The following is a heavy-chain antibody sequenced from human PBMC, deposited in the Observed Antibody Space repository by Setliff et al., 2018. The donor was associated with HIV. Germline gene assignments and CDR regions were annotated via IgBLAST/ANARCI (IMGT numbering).Heavy chain of an antibody. Sequence: SGGSLRLSCAASGFIFSSYAMHWVRQAPGKGLEWVAVMSYDGDNKYYADSVKGRFTISRDNSKNTLFLQMNSLRPEDTAIYFCARSFPYYYESSGLYAMDVWGQGTTVTVSS. CDR2: MSYDGDNK. D-gene: IGHD3-22*01. CDR1: GFIFSSYA. J-gene: IGHJ6*02. CDR3: ARSFPYYYESSGLYAMDV. V-gene: IGHV3-30*01.